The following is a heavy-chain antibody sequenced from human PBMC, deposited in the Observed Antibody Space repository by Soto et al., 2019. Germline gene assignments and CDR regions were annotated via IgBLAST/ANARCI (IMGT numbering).Heavy chain of an antibody. J-gene: IGHJ6*02. Sequence: QVQLVQSGAEVKKPGSSVKVSCKTSGVSFNNNGIGWVRQAPGHGLEWMGGVSPPFRTSNYARKFQCRISITADASTGTVDMGLSSLASEDTAQYYGARVLYYGSGSYSPYGMDVWGQGTRVTVSS. V-gene: IGHV1-69*01. CDR2: VSPPFRTS. CDR3: ARVLYYGSGSYSPYGMDV. CDR1: GVSFNNNG. D-gene: IGHD3-10*01.